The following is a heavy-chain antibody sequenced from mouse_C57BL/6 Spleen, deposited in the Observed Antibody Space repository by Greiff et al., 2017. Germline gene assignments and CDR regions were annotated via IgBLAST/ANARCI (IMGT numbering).Heavy chain of an antibody. V-gene: IGHV1-15*01. Sequence: VQLQQSGAELVRPGASVTLSCKASGYTFTDYEMHWVKQTPVHGLEWIGAIDPETGGTAYNQKFKGKAILTADKSSSTAYMELRSLTSEDSAVYYCTRLDGSSYEDYWGQGTTLTVSS. CDR1: GYTFTDYE. CDR2: IDPETGGT. D-gene: IGHD1-1*01. CDR3: TRLDGSSYEDY. J-gene: IGHJ2*01.